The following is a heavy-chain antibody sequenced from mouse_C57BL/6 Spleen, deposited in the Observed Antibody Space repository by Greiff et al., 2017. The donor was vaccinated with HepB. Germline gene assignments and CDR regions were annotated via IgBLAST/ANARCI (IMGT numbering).Heavy chain of an antibody. CDR2: IYPGDGDT. CDR3: ARWALNTVGYFDV. Sequence: QVQLQQSGAELVKPGASVKISCKASGYAFSSYWMNWVKQRPGKGLEWIGQIYPGDGDTNYNGKFKGKATLTADKSSSTAYMQLSSLTSEDAAVYFGARWALNTVGYFDVWGTGTTVTVSS. J-gene: IGHJ1*03. CDR1: GYAFSSYW. V-gene: IGHV1-80*01. D-gene: IGHD5-2*01.